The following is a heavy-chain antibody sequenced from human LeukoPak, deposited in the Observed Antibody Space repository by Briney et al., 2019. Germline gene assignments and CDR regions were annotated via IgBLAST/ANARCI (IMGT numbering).Heavy chain of an antibody. CDR2: INWNGGST. J-gene: IGHJ4*02. D-gene: IGHD6-19*01. CDR3: AKNLGSGWFFPFDS. Sequence: GGSLRLSCAASGFTFSDYSMNWVREAPGKGLEWVSGINWNGGSTGYADSVKGRFTISRDNAKNSLYLQMNSLRAEDTALYYCAKNLGSGWFFPFDSWGQGTLVTVSS. V-gene: IGHV3-20*04. CDR1: GFTFSDYS.